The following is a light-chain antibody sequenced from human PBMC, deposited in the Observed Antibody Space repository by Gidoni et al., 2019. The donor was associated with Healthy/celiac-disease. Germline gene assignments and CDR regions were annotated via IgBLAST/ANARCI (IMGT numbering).Light chain of an antibody. J-gene: IGLJ2*01. V-gene: IGLV2-14*01. CDR3: SSYTSSYVV. CDR1: SSDVGGYNY. Sequence: QSALTQPASVSGSPGQSITFSCTGTSSDVGGYNYVSWYQQHPGKAPKLMIYDVSNRPSGVSNRFSGSESGNTASLTISGLQAEDEADYYCSSYTSSYVVFGGGTKLTVL. CDR2: DVS.